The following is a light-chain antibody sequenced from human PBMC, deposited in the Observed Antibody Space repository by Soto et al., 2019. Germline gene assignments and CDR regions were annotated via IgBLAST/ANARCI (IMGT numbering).Light chain of an antibody. CDR1: QSLLYTSNNKNY. CDR3: QQYYSTPLT. V-gene: IGKV4-1*01. J-gene: IGKJ4*01. CDR2: WAS. Sequence: DFAVTQSPQSLAVTLGGRATINCKSSQSLLYTSNNKNYLAWYQQKAGQPPKLLIYWASTRESGVPDRFSGSGSGTDFTLTISSLQAEDVAVYYCQQYYSTPLTFGGGTKVEIK.